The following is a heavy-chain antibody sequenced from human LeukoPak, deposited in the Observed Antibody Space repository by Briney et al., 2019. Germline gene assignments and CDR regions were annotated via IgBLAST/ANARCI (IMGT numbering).Heavy chain of an antibody. CDR3: VKSAGFDWLSPLDAFDI. CDR1: GFTFSSYA. Sequence: GGSLRLSCSASGFTFSSYAMRWVRQAPGKGLEYVSAISSNGGSTYYADSVKGRFTISRDNSKDTLYLQMSSLRAEDTTVYYCVKSAGFDWLSPLDAFDIWGQGTMVTVSS. J-gene: IGHJ3*02. V-gene: IGHV3-64D*06. CDR2: ISSNGGST. D-gene: IGHD3-9*01.